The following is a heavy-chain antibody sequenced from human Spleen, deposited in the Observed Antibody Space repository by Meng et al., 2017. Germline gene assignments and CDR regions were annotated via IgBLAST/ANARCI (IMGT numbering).Heavy chain of an antibody. CDR2: MKSNVDGGTV. CDR1: DFTFSGSD. CDR3: SGHVDY. Sequence: GESLKISCTASDFTFSGSDVHWVRQAPGKGLEWIGRMKSNVDGGTVDYAAAVKGRFFISRDDSENTFYLQMNSLKTEDTAVYYCSGHVDYWGKGT. V-gene: IGHV3-15*01. J-gene: IGHJ4*01.